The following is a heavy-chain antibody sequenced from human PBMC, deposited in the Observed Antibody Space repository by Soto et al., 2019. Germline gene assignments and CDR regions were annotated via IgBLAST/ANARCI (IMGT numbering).Heavy chain of an antibody. Sequence: EVQLVESGGGLVKPGGSLRLSCAASGFTFSSYSMNWVRQAPGKELEWVSSISSSSSYIYYADSVKGRFTISRDNAKNSLYLQMNSLRAEDTAVYYCARDTYGDYAPSSYWGQGTLVTVSS. CDR3: ARDTYGDYAPSSY. CDR1: GFTFSSYS. J-gene: IGHJ4*02. CDR2: ISSSSSYI. D-gene: IGHD4-17*01. V-gene: IGHV3-21*01.